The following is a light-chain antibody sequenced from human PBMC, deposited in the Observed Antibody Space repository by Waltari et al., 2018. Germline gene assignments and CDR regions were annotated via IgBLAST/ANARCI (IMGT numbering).Light chain of an antibody. CDR3: QTGGHGTWV. V-gene: IGLV4-69*01. J-gene: IGLJ3*02. CDR2: VNSDGSH. Sequence: QLVLTQSPSASASLGASVKLTCTPSSGHSSNVIAWLPQQPEKGPRYLMKVNSDGSHSKGDKIPDRFSGSSSGTEHYLTISSLQSEDEADYYCQTGGHGTWVFGGGTKLTVL. CDR1: SGHSSNV.